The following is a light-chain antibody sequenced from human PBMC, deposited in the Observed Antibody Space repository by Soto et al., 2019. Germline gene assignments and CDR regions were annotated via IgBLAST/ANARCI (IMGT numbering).Light chain of an antibody. Sequence: DTQLTQSPSSLSASVGDRVTLTCRASQNIDIYLNWYQHKPGKAPKLLIHAASSLHTGVPSRFSGDGSGTDFTLTFSSLQPEDFATYSCQQSYTTPPTFGLGTKVDI. V-gene: IGKV1-39*01. CDR3: QQSYTTPPT. CDR1: QNIDIY. J-gene: IGKJ1*01. CDR2: AAS.